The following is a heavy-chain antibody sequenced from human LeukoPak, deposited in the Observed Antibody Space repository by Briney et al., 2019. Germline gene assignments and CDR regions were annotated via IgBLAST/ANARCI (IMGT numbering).Heavy chain of an antibody. CDR2: ISSSSSYI. V-gene: IGHV3-21*01. J-gene: IGHJ3*02. D-gene: IGHD3-22*01. CDR1: GFTFSSYI. Sequence: GGSLRLSCAASGFTFSSYIMNWVRQAPGKGLEWVSSISSSSSYIYYADSVKGRFTISRDNAKNTLYLQMNSLRAEDTAVYYCARPPRTYYYDSSGYYWSNAFDIWGQGTMVTVSS. CDR3: ARPPRTYYYDSSGYYWSNAFDI.